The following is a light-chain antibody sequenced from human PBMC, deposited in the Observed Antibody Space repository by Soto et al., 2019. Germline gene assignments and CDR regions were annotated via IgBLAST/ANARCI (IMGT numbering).Light chain of an antibody. Sequence: DIQMTQSPSSVSASVGDRVTITCRASQGISSWLDWYQQKPGKAPNLLICAASSLQSGVPSRFSGSGSGTDFTLTISSLQPEDFATYYCQQANSFPLTFGGGTKVEIK. J-gene: IGKJ4*01. CDR3: QQANSFPLT. V-gene: IGKV1-12*01. CDR1: QGISSW. CDR2: AAS.